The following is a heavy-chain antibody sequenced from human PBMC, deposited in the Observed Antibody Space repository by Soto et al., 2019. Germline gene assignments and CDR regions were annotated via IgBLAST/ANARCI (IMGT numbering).Heavy chain of an antibody. Sequence: QVHLVQSGVEVKKPGASVKVSCKASGYSFSTYGISWVRQAPGQGLEWMGWISGLNGNTNYAQNLQGRVTMTTDTSTSTAYMELRSLGFDDTAMYYCARDLFGEDGAGYFDYWGQGTRVTVSS. D-gene: IGHD3-10*01. J-gene: IGHJ4*02. CDR1: GYSFSTYG. CDR3: ARDLFGEDGAGYFDY. V-gene: IGHV1-18*01. CDR2: ISGLNGNT.